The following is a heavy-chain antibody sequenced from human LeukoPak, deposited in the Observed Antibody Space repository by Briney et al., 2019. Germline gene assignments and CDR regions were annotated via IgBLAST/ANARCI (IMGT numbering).Heavy chain of an antibody. J-gene: IGHJ4*02. Sequence: SETLSLTCAVYGGSFSGYYWTWIRQPPGKGLEWIGEINHSGSTNYKSSLKSRITISVDTSKNQFALKLSSVTAADTAVYYCARGPPIGPDILAGYYYFDSWGQGTLVTVSS. D-gene: IGHD3-9*01. CDR1: GGSFSGYY. V-gene: IGHV4-34*01. CDR3: ARGPPIGPDILAGYYYFDS. CDR2: INHSGST.